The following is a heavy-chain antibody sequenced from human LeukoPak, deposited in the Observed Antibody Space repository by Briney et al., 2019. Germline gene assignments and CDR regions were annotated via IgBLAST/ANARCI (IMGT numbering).Heavy chain of an antibody. CDR2: ISGSGGST. CDR3: AKDQPNYYDSSGYPLY. Sequence: GGSLRLSCAASGFTFSSYAMSWVRQAPGKGLEWVSAISGSGGSTYYADSAKGRFTISRDNSKNTLYLQMNSLRAEDTAVYYCAKDQPNYYDSSGYPLYWGQGTLVTVSS. CDR1: GFTFSSYA. D-gene: IGHD3-22*01. J-gene: IGHJ4*02. V-gene: IGHV3-23*01.